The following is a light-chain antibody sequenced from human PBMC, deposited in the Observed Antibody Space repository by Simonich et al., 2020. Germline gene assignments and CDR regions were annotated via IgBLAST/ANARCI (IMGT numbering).Light chain of an antibody. V-gene: IGLV1-40*01. J-gene: IGLJ3*02. CDR2: GNS. CDR3: QSYDSSLSAWV. CDR1: SSNIGAGYD. Sequence: QSVLTQPPSVSGAPGQRVTISCPGSSSNIGAGYDVNWYQQLPGTAPKLLIYGNSNRPSGVPDRFSGSKSGTSAALAITGLQAEDEADYYCQSYDSSLSAWVFGGGTKLTVL.